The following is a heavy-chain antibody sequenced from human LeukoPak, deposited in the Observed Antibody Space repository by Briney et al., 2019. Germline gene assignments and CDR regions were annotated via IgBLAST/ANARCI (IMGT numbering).Heavy chain of an antibody. Sequence: SETLSLTCAVYGGSFSGYYWSWIRQPPGKGLEWIGEINHSGSTNYNPSLKSRVTISEDTSKNQFSLKLSSVTAADTAVYYCAGDTVTTRGTDYWGQGTLVTVSS. V-gene: IGHV4-34*01. D-gene: IGHD4-4*01. CDR1: GGSFSGYY. CDR3: AGDTVTTRGTDY. J-gene: IGHJ4*02. CDR2: INHSGST.